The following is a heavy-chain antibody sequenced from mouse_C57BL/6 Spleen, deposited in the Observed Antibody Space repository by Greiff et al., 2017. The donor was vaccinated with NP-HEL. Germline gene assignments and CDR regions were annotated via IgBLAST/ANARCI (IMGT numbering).Heavy chain of an antibody. CDR3: TRPILGYFDY. CDR2: IDPETGGT. Sequence: QVQLKESGAELVRPGASVTLSCKASGYTFTDYEMHWVKQTPVHGLEWIGAIDPETGGTAYNQKFKGKAILTADKSSSTAYMELRSLTSEDSAVYYCTRPILGYFDYWGQGTTLTVSS. V-gene: IGHV1-15*01. CDR1: GYTFTDYE. J-gene: IGHJ2*01.